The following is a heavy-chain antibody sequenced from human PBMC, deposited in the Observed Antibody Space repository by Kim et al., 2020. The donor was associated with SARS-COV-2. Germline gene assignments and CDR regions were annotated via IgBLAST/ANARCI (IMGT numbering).Heavy chain of an antibody. CDR3: ARESFDY. V-gene: IGHV3-7*01. J-gene: IGHJ4*02. CDR2: DGTER. Sequence: DGTERHYVGSVEGRFTISRDNAKRSLFLHVNGLRVEDTAVYYCARESFDYWGQGTLVTVSS.